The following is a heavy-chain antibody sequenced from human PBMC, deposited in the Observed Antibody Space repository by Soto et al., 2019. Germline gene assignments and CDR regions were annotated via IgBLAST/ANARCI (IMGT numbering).Heavy chain of an antibody. CDR3: ARTVLDWLFANFDY. D-gene: IGHD3-3*01. J-gene: IGHJ4*02. CDR1: GGSISSGCYY. V-gene: IGHV4-31*03. CDR2: IYYIGST. Sequence: SETLSLTGTVSGGSISSGCYYWSWMRQHPGKGLEWIGYIYYIGSTYYNPSLKSRVTISVDTSKNQFSLKLSAVTAADTAVYYCARTVLDWLFANFDYLGQGTLVTFSS.